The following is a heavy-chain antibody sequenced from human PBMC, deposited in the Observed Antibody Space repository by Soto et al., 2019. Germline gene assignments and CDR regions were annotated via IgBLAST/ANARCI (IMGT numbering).Heavy chain of an antibody. V-gene: IGHV1-46*01. J-gene: IGHJ5*02. CDR3: ARDYYVILTGYYNVWWFDP. CDR2: INPSGGST. Sequence: QVQLVQSGAEVKKPGASVKVSCKASGYTFTSYYMHWVRQAPGQGLEWMGIINPSGGSTSYAQKFQGRVTMTRDTSTSTVYMELSSLRSEDTAVYYCARDYYVILTGYYNVWWFDPWGQGTLVTVSS. CDR1: GYTFTSYY. D-gene: IGHD3-9*01.